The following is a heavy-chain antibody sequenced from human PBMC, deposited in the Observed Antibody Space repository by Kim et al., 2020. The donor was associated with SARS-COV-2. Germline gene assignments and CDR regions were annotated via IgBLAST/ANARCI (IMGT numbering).Heavy chain of an antibody. CDR2: IIPIFGTA. V-gene: IGHV1-69*13. CDR1: GGTFSSYA. Sequence: SVKVSCKASGGTFSSYAISWVRQAPGQGLEWMGGIIPIFGTANYAQKFQGRVTITADESTSTAYMELSSLRSEDTAVYYCARVLRQSGNLFRIQLWSPFDYWGQGTLVTVSS. D-gene: IGHD5-18*01. CDR3: ARVLRQSGNLFRIQLWSPFDY. J-gene: IGHJ4*02.